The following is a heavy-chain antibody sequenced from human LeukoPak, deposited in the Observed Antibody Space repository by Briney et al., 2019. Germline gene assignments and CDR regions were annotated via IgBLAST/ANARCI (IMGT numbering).Heavy chain of an antibody. CDR1: GFSFTSYA. D-gene: IGHD4-11*01. CDR2: ISGSDGST. CDR3: AKDPGSNKAGFWYFDL. Sequence: GGSLRLSCAASGFSFTSYAMSWVRQAPGKGLEWVSAISGSDGSTYYADSVKGRFTISRDNSKNTLYLQMNSLRAEDTAVYYCAKDPGSNKAGFWYFDLWGRGTLVTVSS. V-gene: IGHV3-23*01. J-gene: IGHJ2*01.